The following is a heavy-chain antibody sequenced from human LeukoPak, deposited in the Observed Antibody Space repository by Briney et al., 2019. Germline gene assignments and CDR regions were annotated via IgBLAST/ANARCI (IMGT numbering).Heavy chain of an antibody. D-gene: IGHD2-2*02. CDR1: GGSISSYY. Sequence: SETLSLTCTVSGGSISSYYWSWIRQPPGKGLEWVWYIYYSGSTNYNPSLKSRVIISIDTSKNQFSLKLSSVTAADTAVYYCARYRGYCSSTSCYTGDYYYYYMDVWGKGTTVTVSS. V-gene: IGHV4-59*08. J-gene: IGHJ6*03. CDR3: ARYRGYCSSTSCYTGDYYYYYMDV. CDR2: IYYSGST.